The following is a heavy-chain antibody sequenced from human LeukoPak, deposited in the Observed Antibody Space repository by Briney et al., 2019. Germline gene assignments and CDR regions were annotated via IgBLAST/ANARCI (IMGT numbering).Heavy chain of an antibody. J-gene: IGHJ6*02. CDR3: ARLRSDYDYYYYGMDV. V-gene: IGHV4-59*08. CDR1: GSSISSYY. D-gene: IGHD3-22*01. Sequence: SETLSLTCTVSGSSISSYYWSWIRQPPGKGLEWIGYIYYSGSTNYNPSLKSRVTISVDTSKNQFSLKLSSVTAADTAVYYCARLRSDYDYYYYGMDVWGQGTTVTVSS. CDR2: IYYSGST.